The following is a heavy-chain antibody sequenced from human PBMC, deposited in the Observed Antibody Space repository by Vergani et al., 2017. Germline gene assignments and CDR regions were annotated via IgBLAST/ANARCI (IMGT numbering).Heavy chain of an antibody. V-gene: IGHV5-51*01. Sequence: EVQLVQSGAEVKKPGESLKISCKGSGYTFPIHWIGWVRQMPGKGLDWMGIIYPGDSDTRYSPSFQGQVTISADKSLSTAYLQGSSLKASDTAMYYCARRDGQGRLFDYWGQGTLVTVSS. J-gene: IGHJ4*02. D-gene: IGHD5-24*01. CDR3: ARRDGQGRLFDY. CDR2: IYPGDSDT. CDR1: GYTFPIHW.